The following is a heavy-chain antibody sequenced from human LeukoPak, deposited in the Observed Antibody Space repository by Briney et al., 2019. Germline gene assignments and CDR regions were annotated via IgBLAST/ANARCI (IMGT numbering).Heavy chain of an antibody. J-gene: IGHJ4*02. CDR2: IYYSGST. CDR3: ARGGGYSCYY. D-gene: IGHD5-12*01. V-gene: IGHV4-61*01. CDR1: GGSVTSDSSF. Sequence: RPSETLSLTCTVSGGSVTSDSSFWSWIRQPPGKGLEWIGYIYYSGSTNYNPSLKSRFTISLDTSKNQFSLKVCSVTAADTAVYYCARGGGYSCYYWGQGTLVTVSS.